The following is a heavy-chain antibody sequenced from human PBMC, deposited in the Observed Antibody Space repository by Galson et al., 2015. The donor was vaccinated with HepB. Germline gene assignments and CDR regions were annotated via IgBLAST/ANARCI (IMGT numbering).Heavy chain of an antibody. CDR1: GFTFSDYY. J-gene: IGHJ4*02. CDR3: ARVGNHPDPTFYYDSSGYYSFDY. D-gene: IGHD3-22*01. V-gene: IGHV3-11*06. CDR2: ISSSSSYT. Sequence: SLRLSCAASGFTFSDYYMIWIRQAPGKGLEWVSYISSSSSYTNYADSVKGRFTISRDNAKNSLYLQMNSLRAEDTAVYYCARVGNHPDPTFYYDSSGYYSFDYWGQGTLVTVSS.